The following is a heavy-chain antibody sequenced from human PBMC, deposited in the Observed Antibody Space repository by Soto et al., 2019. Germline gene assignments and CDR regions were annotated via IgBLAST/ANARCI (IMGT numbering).Heavy chain of an antibody. D-gene: IGHD1-7*01. CDR1: GFTFSSYG. Sequence: PGGSLRLSCAASGFTFSSYGMHWVRQAPGKGLEWVAVISYDGSNKYYADSVKGRFTISRDNSKNTLYLQMNSLRAEDTAVYYCAKQRGTNWNYAGFDYWGQGTLVTVSS. CDR3: AKQRGTNWNYAGFDY. V-gene: IGHV3-30*18. CDR2: ISYDGSNK. J-gene: IGHJ4*02.